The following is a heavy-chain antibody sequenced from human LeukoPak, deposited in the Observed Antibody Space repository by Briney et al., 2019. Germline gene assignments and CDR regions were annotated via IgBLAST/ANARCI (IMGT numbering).Heavy chain of an antibody. V-gene: IGHV4-59*08. D-gene: IGHD6-19*01. CDR3: ARHPSAVAGKTFDY. J-gene: IGHJ4*02. CDR1: GGSISNYY. CDR2: IFYSGST. Sequence: PSETLSLTCTVSGGSISNYYWSWIRQPLGKGLEWIGYIFYSGSTNCNPSLKSRVTISVDTSKNQFSLKLSSVTAADTAVYYCARHPSAVAGKTFDYWGQGTLVTVSS.